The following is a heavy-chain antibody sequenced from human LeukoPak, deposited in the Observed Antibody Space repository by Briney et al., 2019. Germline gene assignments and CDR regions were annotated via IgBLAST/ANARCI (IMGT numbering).Heavy chain of an antibody. CDR2: INPNSGGT. J-gene: IGHJ5*02. CDR1: GYTFSVYN. D-gene: IGHD3-22*01. V-gene: IGHV1-2*02. CDR3: ARLSSGYWFDT. Sequence: ASVKVSCKSSGYTFSVYNIHWVRQAPGQGLEWMGWINPNSGGTNYAHKFQGRVTMTRDTSISTAYMDLSRLRSDDTAVYYCARLSSGYWFDTWGQGTLVTVSA.